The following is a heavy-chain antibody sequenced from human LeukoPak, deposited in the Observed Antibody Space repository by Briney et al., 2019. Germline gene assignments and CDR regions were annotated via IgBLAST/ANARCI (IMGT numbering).Heavy chain of an antibody. J-gene: IGHJ4*02. CDR3: AREFTYGDYVDF. CDR1: GFTFSSYA. Sequence: GGSLRLSCAASGFTFSSYAMSWVRQAPGKGLEWVAYIDTSGGHIYYADSLKGRFTISRDNAKNLVYLQMNSLRADDTAVYYCAREFTYGDYVDFWGQGTLVTVSS. V-gene: IGHV3-21*05. CDR2: IDTSGGHI. D-gene: IGHD4-17*01.